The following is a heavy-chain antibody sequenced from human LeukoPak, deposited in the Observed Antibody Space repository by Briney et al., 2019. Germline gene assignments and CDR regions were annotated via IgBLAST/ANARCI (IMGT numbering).Heavy chain of an antibody. V-gene: IGHV3-11*04. CDR2: ISSSGSTI. D-gene: IGHD4-17*01. Sequence: GGSLRLSCAASGFTFSDYYMSWIRQAPGKGLEWVSYISSSGSTIYYADSVKGRFTISRDNAKNSLYLQMNSLRAEDTAVYYCARDSWPMTTVTDGYFDYWGQGTLVTVSS. J-gene: IGHJ4*02. CDR1: GFTFSDYY. CDR3: ARDSWPMTTVTDGYFDY.